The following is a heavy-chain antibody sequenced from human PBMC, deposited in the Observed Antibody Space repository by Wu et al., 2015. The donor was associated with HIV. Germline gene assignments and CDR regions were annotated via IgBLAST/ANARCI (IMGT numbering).Heavy chain of an antibody. V-gene: IGHV1-69*11. D-gene: IGHD2-2*01. Sequence: QVQLLQSGAEVKNPGSSVRVSCTASGGTFSNYALSWVRQAPGQGLEWMGRLIPMHGTANYAQKFQGRVTITADESTSTAYMELSSLRSEDTAVYYCARDKGVVVVPAAMNWFDPWGQGTLVTVSS. CDR3: ARDKGVVVVPAAMNWFDP. CDR1: GGTFSNYA. CDR2: LIPMHGTA. J-gene: IGHJ5*02.